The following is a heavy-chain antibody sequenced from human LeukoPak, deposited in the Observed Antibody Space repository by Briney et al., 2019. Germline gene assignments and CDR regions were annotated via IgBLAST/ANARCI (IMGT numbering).Heavy chain of an antibody. Sequence: GGSLRLSCAASGFTFSSYAMHWVRQAPGKGLEWVAVISYDGSNKYYADSVKGRFTISRDNSKNTLYLQMNSLRAEDTAVYYCAKDHPYYDSSGYYSLLDYWGQGTLVTVSS. D-gene: IGHD3-22*01. CDR2: ISYDGSNK. CDR3: AKDHPYYDSSGYYSLLDY. J-gene: IGHJ4*02. V-gene: IGHV3-30-3*01. CDR1: GFTFSSYA.